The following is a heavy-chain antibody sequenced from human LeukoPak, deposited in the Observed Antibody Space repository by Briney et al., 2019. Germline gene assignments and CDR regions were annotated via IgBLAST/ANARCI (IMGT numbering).Heavy chain of an antibody. V-gene: IGHV1-46*03. Sequence: ASVKVSCKASGYIFTSYYMHWVRQAPGQGLEWLGVVYPSAGTSDHAQRFRARITLSDDTSTSTAYMELRSLKSEDTAIYFCVREYHGGYFDFCGQGTLVTVSS. J-gene: IGHJ4*02. CDR2: VYPSAGTS. CDR3: VREYHGGYFDF. CDR1: GYIFTSYY. D-gene: IGHD3-16*01.